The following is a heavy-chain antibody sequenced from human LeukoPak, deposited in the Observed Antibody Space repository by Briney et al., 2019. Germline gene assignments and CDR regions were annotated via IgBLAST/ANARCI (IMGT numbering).Heavy chain of an antibody. V-gene: IGHV3-49*03. J-gene: IGHJ4*02. CDR3: TKFGAYYFDNSASESFDY. D-gene: IGHD3-22*01. Sequence: GGSLRLSCSGSGFRFGDYAINWFRQTPGKGLESVGFIKSKPYGETADYAASVRGRFIISRDDSKSIAYLQMNSLKPEDTAVYYCTKFGAYYFDNSASESFDYWGQGTLVTVSS. CDR1: GFRFGDYA. CDR2: IKSKPYGETA.